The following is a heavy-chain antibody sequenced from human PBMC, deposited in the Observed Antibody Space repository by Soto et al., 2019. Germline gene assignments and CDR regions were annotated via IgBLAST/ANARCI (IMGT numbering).Heavy chain of an antibody. J-gene: IGHJ4*02. CDR1: GGSISSGGYY. D-gene: IGHD6-6*01. V-gene: IGHV4-31*03. CDR2: ISYSGST. CDR3: AREKFSAARLFDY. Sequence: QVQLQESGPGLVKPSQTLSLTCTVSGGSISSGGYYWSWIRQHPGKGLEWIGDISYSGSTYYNPSLKSRVTISVDTSTNQFSLKLSSVTAADTAVYYCAREKFSAARLFDYWGQGTLVTVSS.